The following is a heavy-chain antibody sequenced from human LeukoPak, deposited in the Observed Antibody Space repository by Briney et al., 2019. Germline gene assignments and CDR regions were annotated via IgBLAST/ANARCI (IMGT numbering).Heavy chain of an antibody. CDR1: GYTLTELS. D-gene: IGHD2-15*01. CDR2: FDPEDGET. Sequence: ASVNVSCKVSGYTLTELSMHWVRQAPGKGLEWMGGFDPEDGETIYAQKFQGRVTMTEDTSTDTAYMELSSLRSEDTAVYYCATVGRGYCSGGSCYSENNWFDPWGQGTLVTVSS. V-gene: IGHV1-24*01. J-gene: IGHJ5*02. CDR3: ATVGRGYCSGGSCYSENNWFDP.